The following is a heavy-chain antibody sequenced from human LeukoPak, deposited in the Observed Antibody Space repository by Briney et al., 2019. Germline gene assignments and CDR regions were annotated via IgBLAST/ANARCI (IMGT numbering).Heavy chain of an antibody. Sequence: SETLSLTCTVSGGSISSGDYYWSWIRQPPGRGLEWIGYIYYSGSTYYNPSLKSRVTISVDTSKNQFSLKLSSVTAADTAVYYCARAQGEYQLLGGGYYYYMDVWGKGTTVTVSS. CDR2: IYYSGST. V-gene: IGHV4-30-4*08. J-gene: IGHJ6*03. D-gene: IGHD2-2*01. CDR1: GGSISSGDYY. CDR3: ARAQGEYQLLGGGYYYYMDV.